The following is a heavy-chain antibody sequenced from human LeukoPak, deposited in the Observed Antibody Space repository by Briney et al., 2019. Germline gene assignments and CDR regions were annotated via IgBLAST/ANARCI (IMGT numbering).Heavy chain of an antibody. J-gene: IGHJ4*02. D-gene: IGHD4-23*01. Sequence: GASVKVSCKASGYTFNRYYMHWVRQAPGQGLEWMGIIDLSSGSTNYAQKFQGRVTMTRDTSTSTIYMELSSLRFEDTAVYYCARSMTTVVTPFDSGPFDYWGQGTLVTV. V-gene: IGHV1-46*02. CDR1: GYTFNRYY. CDR3: ARSMTTVVTPFDSGPFDY. CDR2: IDLSSGST.